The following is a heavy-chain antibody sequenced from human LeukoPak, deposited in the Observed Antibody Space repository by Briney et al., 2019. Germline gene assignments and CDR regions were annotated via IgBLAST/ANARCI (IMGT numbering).Heavy chain of an antibody. CDR3: ARGGESLRLGELSPFAAFDI. CDR2: IYYSGST. J-gene: IGHJ3*02. Sequence: KASQTLSVTCTVSGGSISSGGYYWSWIRQHPGKGLEWIGYIYYSGSTYYNPSLKSRVTISVDTSKNQFSLKLSSVTAADTAVYYCARGGESLRLGELSPFAAFDIWGQGTMVTVSS. V-gene: IGHV4-31*03. D-gene: IGHD3-16*02. CDR1: GGSISSGGYY.